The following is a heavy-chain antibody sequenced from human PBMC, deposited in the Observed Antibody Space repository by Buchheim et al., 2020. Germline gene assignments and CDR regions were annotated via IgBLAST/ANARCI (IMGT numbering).Heavy chain of an antibody. V-gene: IGHV3-66*02. J-gene: IGHJ5*02. CDR2: ISSAGST. D-gene: IGHD4-11*01. CDR3: ARDRDDDTNYGWFDP. Sequence: DVQLVESGGGLVQPGGSLRLSCAASGFIVSTNYMSWVRQAPGKGLEWVSLISSAGSTYYADSVKARFTISRDTSKNMLYLQINSLRPEDTAVYYCARDRDDDTNYGWFDPWGQGTL. CDR1: GFIVSTNY.